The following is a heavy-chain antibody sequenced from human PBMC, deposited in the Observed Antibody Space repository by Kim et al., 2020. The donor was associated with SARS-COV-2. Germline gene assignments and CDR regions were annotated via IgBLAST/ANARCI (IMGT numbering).Heavy chain of an antibody. CDR1: GGSFSGYY. CDR2: INHSGST. Sequence: SETLSLTCAVYGGSFSGYYWSWIRQPPGKGLEWIGEINHSGSTNYNPSLKSRVTISVDTSKNQFSLKLSSVTAADTAVYYCARGSTRGGTDYWGQGTLVTVSS. D-gene: IGHD2-8*01. CDR3: ARGSTRGGTDY. J-gene: IGHJ4*02. V-gene: IGHV4-34*01.